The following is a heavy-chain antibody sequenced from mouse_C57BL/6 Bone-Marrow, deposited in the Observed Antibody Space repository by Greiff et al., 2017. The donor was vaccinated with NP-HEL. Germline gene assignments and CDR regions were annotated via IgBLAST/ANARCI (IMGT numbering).Heavy chain of an antibody. CDR3: ARWGY. Sequence: QVQLQQSGAELARPGASVKLSCKASGYTFTSYGISWVKQRTGQGLEWIGDIYPRSGNTYYNEKFKGKATLTADKSSSTAYMQLRSLTSEDSAAYVRARWGYWGQGTTLTVSA. V-gene: IGHV1-81*01. CDR1: GYTFTSYG. CDR2: IYPRSGNT. J-gene: IGHJ2*01.